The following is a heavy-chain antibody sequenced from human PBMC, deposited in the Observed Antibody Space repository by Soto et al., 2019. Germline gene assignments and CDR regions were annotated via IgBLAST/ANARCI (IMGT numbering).Heavy chain of an antibody. J-gene: IGHJ4*02. CDR2: INAGNGNT. V-gene: IGHV1-3*01. CDR3: ARSWWATEIDY. D-gene: IGHD2-8*02. Sequence: XSVKVSCKASAYTFTSYAMHWVRQAPGQRLEWMGWINAGNGNTKYSQKFQGRVTITRDTSASTAYMELSSLRSEDTAVYYCARSWWATEIDYWGQGTLFTVSS. CDR1: AYTFTSYA.